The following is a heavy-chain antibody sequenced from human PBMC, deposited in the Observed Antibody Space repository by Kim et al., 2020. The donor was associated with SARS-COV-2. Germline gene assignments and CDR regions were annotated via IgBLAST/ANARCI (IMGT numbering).Heavy chain of an antibody. CDR1: GGSISSYY. J-gene: IGHJ4*02. CDR2: IYYSGST. D-gene: IGHD5-18*01. V-gene: IGHV4-59*08. Sequence: SETLSLTCTVSGGSISSYYWSWIRQPPGKGLEWIGYIYYSGSTNYNPSLKSRVTISVDTSKNQFSLKLSSVTAADTAVYYCARHLKRGIQLWWFDYWGQGTLVTVSS. CDR3: ARHLKRGIQLWWFDY.